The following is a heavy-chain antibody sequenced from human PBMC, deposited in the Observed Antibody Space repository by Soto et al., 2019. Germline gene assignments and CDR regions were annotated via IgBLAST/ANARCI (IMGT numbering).Heavy chain of an antibody. V-gene: IGHV5-10-1*01. Sequence: PGESLKISCKGSGYSFTSYWISWVRQMPGKGLEWMGRIDPSDSYTNYSPSFQGHVTISADKSISTAYLQWSSLKASDTAMYYCARQRTTVVTQAYFDHWGQGALVTVSS. D-gene: IGHD2-21*02. CDR1: GYSFTSYW. J-gene: IGHJ4*02. CDR2: IDPSDSYT. CDR3: ARQRTTVVTQAYFDH.